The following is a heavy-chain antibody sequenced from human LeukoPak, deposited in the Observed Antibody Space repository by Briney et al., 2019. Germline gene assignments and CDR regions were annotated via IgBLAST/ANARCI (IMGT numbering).Heavy chain of an antibody. CDR3: ARSGPSVLWSKSFDY. CDR2: INSDGSST. V-gene: IGHV3-74*01. CDR1: GFTFSSYW. D-gene: IGHD3-10*01. J-gene: IGHJ4*02. Sequence: GGSLRLSCAASGFTFSSYWMHWVRQAPGKGLVWVSCINSDGSSTSYADSVQGRFTISRDNSKNTLFLQMDNLRADDTATYYCARSGPSVLWSKSFDYWGQGALVTVSS.